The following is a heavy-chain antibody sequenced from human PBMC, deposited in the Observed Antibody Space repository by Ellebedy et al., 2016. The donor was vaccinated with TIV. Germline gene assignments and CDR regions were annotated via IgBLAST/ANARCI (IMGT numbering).Heavy chain of an antibody. V-gene: IGHV1-46*01. CDR1: GYTFTSYY. CDR3: ARGADSWSGYNTHFDY. Sequence: AASVKVSCKASGYTFTSYYMHWVRQAPGQGLEWMGIINPSGGSTSYAQKFQGRVTMTRDTSTSTVYMELSSLRSEDTAVYYCARGADSWSGYNTHFDYWGQGTLVTVSS. D-gene: IGHD3-3*01. J-gene: IGHJ4*02. CDR2: INPSGGST.